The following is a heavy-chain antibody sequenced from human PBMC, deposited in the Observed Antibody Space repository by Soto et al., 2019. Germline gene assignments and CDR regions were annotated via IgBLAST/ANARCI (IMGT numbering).Heavy chain of an antibody. V-gene: IGHV4-31*03. Sequence: KPSETLSLTCTVSGGSISSGGYYWSWIRQHPGKGLEWIGYIYYSGSTYYNPSLKSRVTISVDTSKNQFSLKLSSVTAADTAVYYCARDGSGSYYNVRNWFDPWGQGTLVTASS. J-gene: IGHJ5*02. CDR1: GGSISSGGYY. D-gene: IGHD3-10*01. CDR2: IYYSGST. CDR3: ARDGSGSYYNVRNWFDP.